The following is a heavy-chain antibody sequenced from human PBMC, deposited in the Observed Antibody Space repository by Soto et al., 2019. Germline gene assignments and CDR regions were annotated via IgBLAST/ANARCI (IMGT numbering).Heavy chain of an antibody. CDR2: ISPDGTIP. Sequence: EVQLVESGGGLVQPGGSLRLSCAVSGFTFSNYWMHWVRQAPGKGLVWVSTISPDGTIPDYTDSVKGRLTISRDNTKRTLFLQITRLRPEDTAVYYCARFRGDAFDSWGQGTMVTVSS. J-gene: IGHJ3*02. CDR1: GFTFSNYW. D-gene: IGHD3-10*01. V-gene: IGHV3-74*01. CDR3: ARFRGDAFDS.